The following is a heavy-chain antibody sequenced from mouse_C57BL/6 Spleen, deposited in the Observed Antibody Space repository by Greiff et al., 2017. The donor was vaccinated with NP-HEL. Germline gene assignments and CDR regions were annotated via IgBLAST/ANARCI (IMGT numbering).Heavy chain of an antibody. Sequence: QVQLKQSGPELVKPGASVKISCKASGYAFSSSWMNWVKQRPGKGLEWIGRIYPGDGDTNYNGKFKGKATLTADKSSSTAYMQLSSLTSEDSAVYFCARGFTTVVGYYFDYWGQGTTLTVSS. CDR1: GYAFSSSW. D-gene: IGHD1-1*01. J-gene: IGHJ2*01. CDR3: ARGFTTVVGYYFDY. CDR2: IYPGDGDT. V-gene: IGHV1-82*01.